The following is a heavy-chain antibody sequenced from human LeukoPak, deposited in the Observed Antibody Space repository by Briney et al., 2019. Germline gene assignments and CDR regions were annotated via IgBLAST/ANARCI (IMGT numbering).Heavy chain of an antibody. CDR2: ISGSGGST. CDR1: GFTFDDYA. D-gene: IGHD3-22*01. V-gene: IGHV3-23*01. J-gene: IGHJ6*02. Sequence: GGSLRLSCAASGFTFDDYAMHWVRQTPGKGLEWVSGISGSGGSTYYADSVKGRFTISRDNSKNTLYLQMNSLRAEDTAVYYCANRNYYDSSGYFLDVWGQGTTVTVSS. CDR3: ANRNYYDSSGYFLDV.